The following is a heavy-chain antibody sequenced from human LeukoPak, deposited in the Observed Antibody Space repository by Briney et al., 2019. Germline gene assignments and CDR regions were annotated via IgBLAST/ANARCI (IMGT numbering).Heavy chain of an antibody. CDR1: GGSLSNYY. J-gene: IGHJ4*02. CDR2: IYYSGST. D-gene: IGHD3-22*01. V-gene: IGHV4-59*08. CDR3: ARVRSGYFLDF. Sequence: PSETLSLTCTVSGGSLSNYYWSWIRQPPGKGLEWIGYIYYSGSTKYNPSLKSRVSMSIDTSKNQHSLRLNSLTAADTAVYYCARVRSGYFLDFWGQGILVTVSS.